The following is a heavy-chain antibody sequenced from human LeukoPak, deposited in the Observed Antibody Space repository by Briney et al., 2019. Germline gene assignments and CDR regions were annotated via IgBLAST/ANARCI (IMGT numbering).Heavy chain of an antibody. Sequence: SETLSLTCTVSGGSISRYYWSWIRQPPGKGLEWIGYIYYSVSTNYNPSLKSRVTISVDTSKNRFSLKLSSVTAADTAVYYCARQGGSAWYGVDYWGQGTLVTVSS. CDR2: IYYSVST. V-gene: IGHV4-59*08. D-gene: IGHD6-19*01. CDR3: ARQGGSAWYGVDY. J-gene: IGHJ4*02. CDR1: GGSISRYY.